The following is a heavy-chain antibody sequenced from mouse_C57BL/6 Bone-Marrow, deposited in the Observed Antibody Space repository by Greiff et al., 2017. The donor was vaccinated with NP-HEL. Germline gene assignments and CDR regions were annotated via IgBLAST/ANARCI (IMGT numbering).Heavy chain of an antibody. Sequence: QVHVKQSGAELARPGASVKMSCKASGYTFTSYTMHWVKQRPGQGLEWIGYINPSSGYTKYNQKFKDKATLTADKSSSTAYMQLSSLTSEDSAVYYCASEDYDYDGYYYAMDYWGQGTSVTVSS. D-gene: IGHD2-4*01. CDR3: ASEDYDYDGYYYAMDY. J-gene: IGHJ4*01. V-gene: IGHV1-4*01. CDR1: GYTFTSYT. CDR2: INPSSGYT.